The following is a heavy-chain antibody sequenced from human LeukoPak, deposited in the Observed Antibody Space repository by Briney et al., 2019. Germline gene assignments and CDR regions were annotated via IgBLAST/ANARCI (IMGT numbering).Heavy chain of an antibody. Sequence: PGGSLRLSCETSGFIFSNCWMTWVRQAPGKGLEWVANIKTDASEKYYADSVKGRFTISRDNAKNTLYLQMNSLRAEDTAVYYCARDGLAAPVYWGQGTLVTVSS. D-gene: IGHD6-6*01. J-gene: IGHJ4*02. CDR2: IKTDASEK. CDR1: GFIFSNCW. CDR3: ARDGLAAPVY. V-gene: IGHV3-7*01.